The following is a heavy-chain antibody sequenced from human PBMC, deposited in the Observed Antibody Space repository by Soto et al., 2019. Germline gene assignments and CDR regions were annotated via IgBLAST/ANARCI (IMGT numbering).Heavy chain of an antibody. D-gene: IGHD3-22*01. CDR2: IKSKTDGGTT. CDR3: TTDARYGSRDYYYDSSGYKEVMDFDY. CDR1: GFTFSNAW. J-gene: IGHJ4*02. Sequence: GGSLRLSCAASGFTFSNAWMSWVRQAPGKGLEWVGRIKSKTDGGTTDYAAPVKGRFTISRDDSKNTLYLQMNSLKTEDTAVYYCTTDARYGSRDYYYDSSGYKEVMDFDYWGQGTLVTVSS. V-gene: IGHV3-15*01.